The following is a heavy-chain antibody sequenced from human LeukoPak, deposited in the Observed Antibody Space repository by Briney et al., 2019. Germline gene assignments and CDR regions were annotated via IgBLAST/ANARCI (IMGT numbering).Heavy chain of an antibody. CDR3: ARPAAPFAWFDP. J-gene: IGHJ5*02. V-gene: IGHV4-39*01. Sequence: PSETLSLTCTVSGGSISSSSYYWGWIRQPPGKGLEWIGSNYYSGSTYYNPSLKSRVTISVDTSKNQFSLKLSSVTAADTAVYYCARPAAPFAWFDPWGQGTLVTVSS. CDR2: NYYSGST. D-gene: IGHD6-6*01. CDR1: GGSISSSSYY.